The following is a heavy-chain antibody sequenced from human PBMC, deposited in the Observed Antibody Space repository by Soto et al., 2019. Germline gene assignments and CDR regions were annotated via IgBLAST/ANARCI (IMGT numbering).Heavy chain of an antibody. D-gene: IGHD3-3*01. V-gene: IGHV1-46*01. J-gene: IGHJ4*02. Sequence: QVQLVQSGAEEKKPGASVKVSCKASGYTFTSYYMHWVRQAPGQGLEWMGIINPSGGSTSYAQKFQGRVTMTRDTSTSTVYMELSSLRSEDTAVYYCAQGGITIFGVVTPPFYWGQGTLVTVSS. CDR1: GYTFTSYY. CDR2: INPSGGST. CDR3: AQGGITIFGVVTPPFY.